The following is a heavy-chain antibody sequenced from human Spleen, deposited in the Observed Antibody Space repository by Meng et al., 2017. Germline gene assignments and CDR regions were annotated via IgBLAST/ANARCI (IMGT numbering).Heavy chain of an antibody. Sequence: SETLSLTCAVYGGSFSGYYWSWIRQPPGKGLEWIGEINHSGSTNYNPSLKSRVTISVDTSKNQFSLKLSSVTAADTAVYYCARGEGRQQLVRRPRFDPWGQGTQVTVSS. D-gene: IGHD6-13*01. V-gene: IGHV4-34*01. J-gene: IGHJ5*02. CDR3: ARGEGRQQLVRRPRFDP. CDR2: INHSGST. CDR1: GGSFSGYY.